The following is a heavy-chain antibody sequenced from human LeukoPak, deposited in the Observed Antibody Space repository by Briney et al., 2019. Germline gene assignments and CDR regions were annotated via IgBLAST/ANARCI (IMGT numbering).Heavy chain of an antibody. D-gene: IGHD3-22*01. V-gene: IGHV1-18*01. Sequence: KFQGRVTMTTDTSTSTAYMELRSLRSDDTAVYYCARDVYYDSSYFFDYWGQGTLVTVS. CDR3: ARDVYYDSSYFFDY. J-gene: IGHJ4*02.